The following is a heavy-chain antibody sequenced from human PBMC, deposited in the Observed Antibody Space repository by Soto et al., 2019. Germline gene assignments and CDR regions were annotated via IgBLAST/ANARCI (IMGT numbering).Heavy chain of an antibody. CDR2: IWYDGSNK. CDR1: GFTFSSYC. D-gene: IGHD6-13*01. V-gene: IGHV3-33*01. CDR3: ARKAGTGTYFDY. J-gene: IGHJ4*02. Sequence: XGSLRLSCAASGFTFSSYCMHWVRQAPGKGLEWVAVIWYDGSNKYYADSVKGRFTISRDNSKNTLYLQMNSLRAEDTAVYYCARKAGTGTYFDYWGQGTLVTVSS.